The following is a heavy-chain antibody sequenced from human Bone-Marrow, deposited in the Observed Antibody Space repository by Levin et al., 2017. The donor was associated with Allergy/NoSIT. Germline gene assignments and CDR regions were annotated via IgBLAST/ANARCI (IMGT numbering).Heavy chain of an antibody. CDR2: IWYDGSNK. CDR3: ASARMGDYFDY. CDR1: GFTFSSYG. V-gene: IGHV3-33*01. Sequence: PGGSLRLSCAASGFTFSSYGMHWVRQAPGKGLEWVAVIWYDGSNKYYADSVKGRFTISRDNSKNTLYLQMNSLRAEDTAVYYCASARMGDYFDYWGQGTLVTVSS. D-gene: IGHD6-6*01. J-gene: IGHJ4*02.